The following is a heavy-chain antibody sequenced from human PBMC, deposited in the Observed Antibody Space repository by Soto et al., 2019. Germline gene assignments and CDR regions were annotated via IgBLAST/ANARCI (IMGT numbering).Heavy chain of an antibody. Sequence: SVKVSCKASGVTFRSYAISWVRQAPVQGLEWMGGIIPIFGTANYAQKFQGRVTITADKSTSTAYMELSSLRSEDTAVYYCARTISGYYRHFDYWGQGTMVTVSS. V-gene: IGHV1-69*06. CDR3: ARTISGYYRHFDY. J-gene: IGHJ4*02. CDR2: IIPIFGTA. CDR1: GVTFRSYA. D-gene: IGHD3-22*01.